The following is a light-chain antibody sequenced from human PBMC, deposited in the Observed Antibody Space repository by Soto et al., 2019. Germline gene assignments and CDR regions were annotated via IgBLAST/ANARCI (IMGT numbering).Light chain of an antibody. CDR2: AAS. J-gene: IGKJ4*01. V-gene: IGKV1-39*01. CDR3: QQSYSTPPLP. Sequence: DIQMTQSPSSLSASVGDRVTITCRASQSISSYLNWYQQKPGKAPKLLIYAASSLQSGVPSRFSCSGSWTDFTLTISSLQPEDFATYYCQQSYSTPPLPFGGGTKVENK. CDR1: QSISSY.